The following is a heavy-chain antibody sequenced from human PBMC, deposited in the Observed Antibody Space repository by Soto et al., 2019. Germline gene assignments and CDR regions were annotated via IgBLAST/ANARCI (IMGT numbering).Heavy chain of an antibody. V-gene: IGHV4-39*07. Sequence: SETLSLTCTVSGGSISSSSHYWGWIRQPPGKGLECIGNIYYDGNTYYNPSLKSRVTISLDTSKNQFSLKLSSVTAADTAVYYCARVGGINWFDPWGQGTLVTVSS. D-gene: IGHD3-16*01. CDR2: IYYDGNT. CDR3: ARVGGINWFDP. CDR1: GGSISSSSHY. J-gene: IGHJ5*02.